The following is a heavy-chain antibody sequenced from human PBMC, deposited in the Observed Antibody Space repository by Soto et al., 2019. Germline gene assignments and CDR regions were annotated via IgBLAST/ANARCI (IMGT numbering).Heavy chain of an antibody. D-gene: IGHD5-12*01. CDR2: IFSSGST. Sequence: PSETLSLTCTVSGGSINTFSWSWVRQPAGKGLEWIGRIFSSGSTSFNPSLESRVAMSVDTSKNNFSLNLSYVTAADMAVYYCAREGSYSAYNFAHGIQLWSLDFWGEGALVTVSS. CDR1: GGSINTFS. CDR3: AREGSYSAYNFAHGIQLWSLDF. V-gene: IGHV4-4*07. J-gene: IGHJ4*02.